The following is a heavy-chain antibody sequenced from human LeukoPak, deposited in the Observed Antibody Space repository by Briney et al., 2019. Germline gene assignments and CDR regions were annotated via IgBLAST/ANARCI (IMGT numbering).Heavy chain of an antibody. CDR1: GFTFSDFA. CDR2: TFQGGGEI. CDR3: ARDHQGYCSGGSCTYFDY. D-gene: IGHD2-15*01. J-gene: IGHJ4*02. V-gene: IGHV3-21*01. Sequence: GGSLRLSCAASGFTFSDFAMIWVRQPPGKGLEWVSSTFQGGGEIHYADSVKGRFTISRDDAKNSLYLQMNSLRAEDTAVYYCARDHQGYCSGGSCTYFDYWGQGTLLTVSS.